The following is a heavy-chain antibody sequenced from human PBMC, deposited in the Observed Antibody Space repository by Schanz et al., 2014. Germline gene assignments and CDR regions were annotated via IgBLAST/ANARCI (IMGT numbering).Heavy chain of an antibody. CDR2: MNPTTGNR. CDR3: AIHYGDRAV. D-gene: IGHD4-17*01. V-gene: IGHV1-8*01. Sequence: QVQLVQSGAEVKKPGASVRVSCKASGYSFTTYDVNWVRQATGQGLEWMGWMNPTTGNRGYAQNFQGRVTMTRDTALKTAYREMTELKFEEAGLYDWAIHYGDRAVWGQGTLIAVSS. CDR1: GYSFTTYD. J-gene: IGHJ4*02.